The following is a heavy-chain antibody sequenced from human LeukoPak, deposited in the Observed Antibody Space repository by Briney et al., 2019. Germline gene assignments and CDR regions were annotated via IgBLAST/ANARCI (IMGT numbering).Heavy chain of an antibody. CDR2: ISSSGSTI. CDR1: GFTFSDYY. Sequence: PGGSLRLSCAASGFTFSDYYMSWIRQAPGKGLEWVSYISSSGSTIYYADSVKGRFTISRDNSKNTLYLQMNSLRAEDTAVYYCAPGELLYPIDYWGQGTLVTVSS. J-gene: IGHJ4*02. V-gene: IGHV3-11*04. D-gene: IGHD3-10*01. CDR3: APGELLYPIDY.